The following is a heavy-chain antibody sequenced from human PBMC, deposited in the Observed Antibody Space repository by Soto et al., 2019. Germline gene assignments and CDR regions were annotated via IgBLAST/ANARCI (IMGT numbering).Heavy chain of an antibody. V-gene: IGHV1-18*01. CDR3: AREGPAPYYYYGMDV. J-gene: IGHJ6*02. CDR2: ISGYNGNT. CDR1: GYSFTTYG. Sequence: QVQLVQSGGEVKKPGASVKVSCKTSGYSFTTYGISWVRQAPGQGLEWMGWISGYNGNTHYAQKVQGRVSMTTATPTSTADMELRSLRSDDTAVYYCAREGPAPYYYYGMDVWGQGTTVTVSS.